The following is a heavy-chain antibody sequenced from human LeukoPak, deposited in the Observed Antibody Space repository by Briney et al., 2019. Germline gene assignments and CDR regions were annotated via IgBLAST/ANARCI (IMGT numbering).Heavy chain of an antibody. D-gene: IGHD1-26*01. CDR1: GFTFSSYA. CDR3: AKNIVGATAY. V-gene: IGHV3-23*01. Sequence: GGSLRLSCAASGFTFSSYAMSWVRQAPGKGLEWVSAISGSGGSTYYAGSVKGRFTISRDNSKNTLYLQTNSLRAEDTAVYYCAKNIVGATAYWGQGTLVTVSS. CDR2: ISGSGGST. J-gene: IGHJ4*02.